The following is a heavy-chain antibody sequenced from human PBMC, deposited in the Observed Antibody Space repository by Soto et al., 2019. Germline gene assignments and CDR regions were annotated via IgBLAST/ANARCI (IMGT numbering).Heavy chain of an antibody. Sequence: GSLILSCKASGFAFTTYWMHWVRQAPGKGLVWVSGIKSDGTTTTYADSVKGRFTISRDNAKNTLYLQMSSLSAEDTAVYYCESLFASTYTPRPFDHWGQGTQVTVS. CDR3: ESLFASTYTPRPFDH. D-gene: IGHD2-2*02. V-gene: IGHV3-74*01. CDR1: GFAFTTYW. CDR2: IKSDGTTT. J-gene: IGHJ4*02.